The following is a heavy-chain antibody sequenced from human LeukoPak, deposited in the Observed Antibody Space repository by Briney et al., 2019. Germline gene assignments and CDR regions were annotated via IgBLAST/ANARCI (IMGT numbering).Heavy chain of an antibody. CDR2: IYTSGST. CDR3: ARYVDYGDYLDY. D-gene: IGHD4-17*01. V-gene: IGHV4-61*02. J-gene: IGHJ4*02. CDR1: GGSISSGSYY. Sequence: SETLSLTCTVSGGSISSGSYYWSWIRQPAGKGLEWIGRIYTSGSTNYNPSLKSRVTISVDTSKNQFSLKLSSVTAADTAAYYCARYVDYGDYLDYWGQGTLVTVSS.